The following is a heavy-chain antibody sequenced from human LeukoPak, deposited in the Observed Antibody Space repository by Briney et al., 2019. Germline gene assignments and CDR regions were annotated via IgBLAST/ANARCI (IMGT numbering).Heavy chain of an antibody. J-gene: IGHJ4*02. CDR2: LYDSVSP. V-gene: IGHV4-59*09. D-gene: IGHD1-26*01. CDR3: ARGGEWELLPGDY. Sequence: YLYDSVSPNYNPSLKSRVTISVDTSKNQFSLKLTSVTAADTALYYCARGGEWELLPGDYWGQGTLVIVSS.